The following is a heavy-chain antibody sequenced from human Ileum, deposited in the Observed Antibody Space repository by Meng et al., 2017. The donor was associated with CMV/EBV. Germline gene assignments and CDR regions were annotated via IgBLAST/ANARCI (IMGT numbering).Heavy chain of an antibody. CDR2: IYSSGST. Sequence: LLELVSGLVKPAETLSLTCTVSGASISSNFGSWIRQPAWKGLEWIGRIYSSGSTFYNPSLNSRVTMSVGTSKNQFSLSLASVTAADTAIYFCAREESVGIAVTGTFDYWGQGILVTVSS. CDR1: GASISSNF. V-gene: IGHV4-4*07. J-gene: IGHJ4*02. CDR3: AREESVGIAVTGTFDY. D-gene: IGHD6-19*01.